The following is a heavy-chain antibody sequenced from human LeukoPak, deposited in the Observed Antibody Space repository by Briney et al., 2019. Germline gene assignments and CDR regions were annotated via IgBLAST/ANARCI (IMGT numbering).Heavy chain of an antibody. D-gene: IGHD5-12*01. J-gene: IGHJ5*02. V-gene: IGHV4-59*01. CDR3: ARRSGYDSNWFDP. CDR1: GGSISSYY. Sequence: PSETLSLTCTVSGGSISSYYWSWVRQPPGKGLEWIGYIYYSGSTNYNPSLKSRVTISVDTSKNQFSLKLSSVTAADTAVYYCARRSGYDSNWFDPWGQGTLVTVSS. CDR2: IYYSGST.